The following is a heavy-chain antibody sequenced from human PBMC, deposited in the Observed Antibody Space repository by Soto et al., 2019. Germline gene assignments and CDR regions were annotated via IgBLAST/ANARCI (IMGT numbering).Heavy chain of an antibody. CDR1: GFTFSSYA. J-gene: IGHJ4*02. CDR2: ISGSGGST. CDR3: AKDLGSGWYSFDY. D-gene: IGHD6-19*01. V-gene: IGHV3-23*01. Sequence: GGSLRLSCAASGFTFSSYAMSWVRQAPGKGLEWVSAISGSGGSTYYADSVKGRFTISRDNSKNTLYPQMNSLRAEDTAVYYCAKDLGSGWYSFDYWGQGTLVTVSS.